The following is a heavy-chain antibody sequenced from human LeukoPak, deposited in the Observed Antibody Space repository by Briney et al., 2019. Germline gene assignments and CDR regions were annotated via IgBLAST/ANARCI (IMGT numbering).Heavy chain of an antibody. V-gene: IGHV3-11*03. D-gene: IGHD6-13*01. CDR2: ISSSSPYT. CDR1: GIPFSDYY. Sequence: GGSLRLSCVVSGIPFSDYYMNWIREAPGKGLEWISYISSSSPYTDYADSVKGRFTISRDNAKSALYLQMHSLRLEDTAVYYCAAGAAADFWGQGTLVTVSS. J-gene: IGHJ4*02. CDR3: AAGAAADF.